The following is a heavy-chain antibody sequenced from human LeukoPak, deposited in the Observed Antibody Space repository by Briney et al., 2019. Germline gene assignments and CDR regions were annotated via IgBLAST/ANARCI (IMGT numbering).Heavy chain of an antibody. CDR3: ARADSSSWYEDYYYYYMDV. D-gene: IGHD6-13*01. Sequence: SETLSLTCTVSGGSISSYYWSWIRQPPGEGLEWIGYIYYSGSTNYNPSLKSRVTISVDTSKNQFSLKLSSVTAADTAVYYCARADSSSWYEDYYYYYMDVWGKGTTVTVSS. V-gene: IGHV4-59*01. CDR2: IYYSGST. CDR1: GGSISSYY. J-gene: IGHJ6*03.